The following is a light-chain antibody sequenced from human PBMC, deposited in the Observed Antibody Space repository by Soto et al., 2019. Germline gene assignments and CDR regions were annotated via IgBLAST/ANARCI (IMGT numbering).Light chain of an antibody. Sequence: SSLTHPASFSVSPGHCSTVACSGTSSDIGAHNFVSWYQQHPGKAPKLIIYEVINRHSGVSDRFSGYKSGNTASLTISGLKSEDEADYYRKSYKNRNNFVFGSG. CDR2: EVI. J-gene: IGLJ6*01. CDR3: KSYKNRNNFV. V-gene: IGLV2-14*03. CDR1: SSDIGAHNF.